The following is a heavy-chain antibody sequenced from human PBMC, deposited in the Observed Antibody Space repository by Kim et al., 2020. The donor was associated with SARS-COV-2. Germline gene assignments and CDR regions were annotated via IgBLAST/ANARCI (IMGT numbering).Heavy chain of an antibody. Sequence: DSVKGQFTFSRYNSKNTHYLQMNSLRVEDTAIYYCARDRRVADSDEAGEDFWGQGTLVTVSS. D-gene: IGHD3-10*01. V-gene: IGHV3-23*02. CDR3: ARDRRVADSDEAGEDF. J-gene: IGHJ4*02.